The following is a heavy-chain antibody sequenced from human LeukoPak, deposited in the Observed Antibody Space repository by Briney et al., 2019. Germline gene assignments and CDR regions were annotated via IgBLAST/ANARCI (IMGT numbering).Heavy chain of an antibody. Sequence: SETLSLTCAVYGGSFSGYYWSWIRQPPGKGLEWIGEINHSGSTNYNPSLKSRATISVDTSKNQFSLKLSSVTAADTAVYYCARKAWYYYGSGSYYNSWGQGTLVTVSS. CDR2: INHSGST. CDR3: ARKAWYYYGSGSYYNS. CDR1: GGSFSGYY. V-gene: IGHV4-34*01. J-gene: IGHJ5*02. D-gene: IGHD3-10*01.